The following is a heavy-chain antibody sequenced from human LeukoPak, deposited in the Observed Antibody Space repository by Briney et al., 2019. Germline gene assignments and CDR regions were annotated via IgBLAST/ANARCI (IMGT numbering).Heavy chain of an antibody. Sequence: SETLSLTCTVSGYSISSGYYWGWIRQPPGKGLEWIGSIYHSGSTYYNPSLKSRVTISVDTSKNQFSLKLSSETAADTAVYYCARDLDIVDYWGQGTLVTVSS. CDR1: GYSISSGYY. J-gene: IGHJ4*02. CDR3: ARDLDIVDY. V-gene: IGHV4-38-2*02. D-gene: IGHD5-12*01. CDR2: IYHSGST.